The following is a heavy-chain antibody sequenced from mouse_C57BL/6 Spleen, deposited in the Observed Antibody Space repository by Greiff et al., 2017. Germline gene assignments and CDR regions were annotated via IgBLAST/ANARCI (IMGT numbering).Heavy chain of an antibody. CDR3: ARYEGNYVGYFDV. CDR1: GFTFTAYY. CDR2: IRNKANGYTT. V-gene: IGHV7-3*01. D-gene: IGHD2-1*01. Sequence: EVKLVESGGGLVQPGGSLSLSCAASGFTFTAYYMSWVRQPPGKALEWLGFIRNKANGYTTEYSASVKGRFTISRDNSQSIIYLQMNALRAEDSATYYCARYEGNYVGYFDVWGTGTTVTVSS. J-gene: IGHJ1*03.